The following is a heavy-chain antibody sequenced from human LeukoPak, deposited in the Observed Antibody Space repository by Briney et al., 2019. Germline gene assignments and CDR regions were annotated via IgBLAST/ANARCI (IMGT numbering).Heavy chain of an antibody. J-gene: IGHJ5*02. Sequence: PGGSLRLSCAASGFTIDDYAMHWVRQAPGKGLEWVSGISWNSDTGITGYVDSVKGRFTISRDNSKNTLYLQMNSLRAEDTGVYYCARGNKMATWGRSYTCFAPGGKETLVTVPS. CDR3: ARGNKMATWGRSYTCFAP. CDR1: GFTIDDYA. CDR2: ISWNSDTGIT. D-gene: IGHD5-24*01. V-gene: IGHV3-9*01.